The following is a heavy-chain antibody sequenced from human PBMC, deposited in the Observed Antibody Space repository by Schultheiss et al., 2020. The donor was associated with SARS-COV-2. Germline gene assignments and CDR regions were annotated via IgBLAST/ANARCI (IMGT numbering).Heavy chain of an antibody. CDR2: ISGSGGST. V-gene: IGHV3-23*01. D-gene: IGHD3-10*01. Sequence: GESLKISCAASGFTFSSYAMSWVRQAPGKGLEWVSAISGSGGSTYYADSVKGRFTISRDNSKNTLYLQMNSLRAEDTAVYYCARSYILLDAFDIWGQGTMVTVSS. CDR1: GFTFSSYA. J-gene: IGHJ3*02. CDR3: ARSYILLDAFDI.